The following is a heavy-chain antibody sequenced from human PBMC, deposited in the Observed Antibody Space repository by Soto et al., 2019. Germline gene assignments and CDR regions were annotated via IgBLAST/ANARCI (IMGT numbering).Heavy chain of an antibody. Sequence: QVQLQESGPGLVKPSQTLSLTCSVSGGSIISDEYYWTWIRQPPGGGLEWIGHVYYTGSTSYRPSLRRRLTRSVDTSKNQFSLRLNSVSAADTAVYYCARDRSNSPDLLDAWGRGTLVTVSS. CDR1: GGSIISDEYY. J-gene: IGHJ5*02. CDR3: ARDRSNSPDLLDA. V-gene: IGHV4-30-4*01. D-gene: IGHD1-1*01. CDR2: VYYTGST.